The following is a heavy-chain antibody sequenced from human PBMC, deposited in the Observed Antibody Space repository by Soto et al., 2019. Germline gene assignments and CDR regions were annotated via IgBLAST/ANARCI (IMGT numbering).Heavy chain of an antibody. V-gene: IGHV4-61*08. CDR3: AREFSNSPEAFDY. D-gene: IGHD1-1*01. Sequence: SETLSLTCTVSGGSVNGDDYYRSWIRQPPGKGLEWIGYIFYTGRTNYNPSLASRVTISLDTSTNQFSLRLSSVTAADTAVFYCAREFSNSPEAFDYWGQGALVTVSS. CDR1: GGSVNGDDYY. CDR2: IFYTGRT. J-gene: IGHJ4*02.